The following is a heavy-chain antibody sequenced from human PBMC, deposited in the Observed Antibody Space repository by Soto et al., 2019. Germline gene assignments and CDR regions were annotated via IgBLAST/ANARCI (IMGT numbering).Heavy chain of an antibody. CDR1: GFTFKSYA. CDR2: ISGNGDST. V-gene: IGHV3-23*01. CDR3: AKSPDPGTSIRGYFDP. Sequence: EAQLLESGGGLVQPGGSLRLSCAASGFTFKSYAMSWVRQAPGKGLEWVSAISGNGDSTYYADSVKGRFTISRDNSNTTLYLQMNTLRAEDTAIYYCAKSPDPGTSIRGYFDPWGQGTPVTVSS. D-gene: IGHD1-7*01. J-gene: IGHJ5*02.